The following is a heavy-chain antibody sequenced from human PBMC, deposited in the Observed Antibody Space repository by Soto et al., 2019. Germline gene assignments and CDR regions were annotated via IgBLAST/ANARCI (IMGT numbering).Heavy chain of an antibody. CDR1: GDSISGGASF. D-gene: IGHD6-6*01. CDR2: VYYSGSS. Sequence: SETMSLTCTVSGDSISGGASFWSWIRQPPGKGLEWIANVYYSGSSYYNPSLKSRLTISVDTTKNQFSLQLKSMTAADTAVYYCAKDLSLAARGYYYYGMDVWGQGTTVTVSS. V-gene: IGHV4-30-4*01. J-gene: IGHJ6*02. CDR3: AKDLSLAARGYYYYGMDV.